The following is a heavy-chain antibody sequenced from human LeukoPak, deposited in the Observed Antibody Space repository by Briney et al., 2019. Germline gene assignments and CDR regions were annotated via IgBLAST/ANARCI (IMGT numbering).Heavy chain of an antibody. D-gene: IGHD3-10*01. Sequence: SVRVSCKASGGTFSSYAISWVRQAPGQGLEWMGGIIPIFGTANYAQKFQGRVTITADESTSTAYMELSSLRSEDTAVYYCARHGPGTPGRHDAFDIWGQGTMVTVSS. V-gene: IGHV1-69*13. CDR2: IIPIFGTA. J-gene: IGHJ3*02. CDR3: ARHGPGTPGRHDAFDI. CDR1: GGTFSSYA.